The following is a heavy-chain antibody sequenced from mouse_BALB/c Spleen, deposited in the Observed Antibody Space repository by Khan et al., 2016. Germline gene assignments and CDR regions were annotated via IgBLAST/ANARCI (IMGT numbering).Heavy chain of an antibody. CDR1: VFNIKDYY. CDR3: NASYYGSDVYIDY. J-gene: IGHJ2*01. V-gene: IGHV14-4*02. D-gene: IGHD1-1*01. Sequence: VQLQQSGAELVRSGASVKLSCTASVFNIKDYYMHWVKQRPEQGLEWIGWIDPENGDTEYAPKFQGKATMTADTSSNAAYLQFSSLTSEDSAVDYCNASYYGSDVYIDYWGQGTTLTVSS. CDR2: IDPENGDT.